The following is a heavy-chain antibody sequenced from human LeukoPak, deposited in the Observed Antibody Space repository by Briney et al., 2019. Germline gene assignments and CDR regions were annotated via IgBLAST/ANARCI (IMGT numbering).Heavy chain of an antibody. J-gene: IGHJ4*02. CDR2: INPSGGST. V-gene: IGHV1-46*01. Sequence: ASVKVSCKASGYTFTSYYMHWVRQPPGQGLEWMGIINPSGGSTIYAQIFQGRVTMTRDTSTSTVYMELSRLRSEDTAVYYCARANCSSTSCAPDYWGQGMLVTVSS. CDR3: ARANCSSTSCAPDY. CDR1: GYTFTSYY. D-gene: IGHD2-2*01.